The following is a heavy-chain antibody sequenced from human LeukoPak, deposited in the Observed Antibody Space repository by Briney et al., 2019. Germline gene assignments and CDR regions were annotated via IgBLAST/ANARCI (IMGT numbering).Heavy chain of an antibody. D-gene: IGHD6-19*01. CDR2: IYHSGST. CDR1: GGSISSSNW. V-gene: IGHV4-4*02. J-gene: IGHJ4*02. CDR3: ARDRAWGLVAVAGRAFDY. Sequence: SETLSLTCAVSGGSISSSNWWSWVRQPPGKGLEWIGEIYHSGSTNYNPSLKSRVTISVDKSKNQFSLKLSSVTAADTAVYYCARDRAWGLVAVAGRAFDYWGQGTLVTVSS.